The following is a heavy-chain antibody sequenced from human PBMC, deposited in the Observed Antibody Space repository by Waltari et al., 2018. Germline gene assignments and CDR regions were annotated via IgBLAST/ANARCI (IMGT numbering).Heavy chain of an antibody. J-gene: IGHJ5*02. Sequence: QVQLVQSGAEVKKPGASVKVSCKASGYTFTGYYMPWVRQAPGQGLEWMGWINPNSGGTNYAQKFQGRVTMTRDTSISTAYMELSRLRSDDTAVYYCARDLGNSWNPRGWFDPWGQGTLVTVSS. V-gene: IGHV1-2*02. CDR1: GYTFTGYY. D-gene: IGHD3-3*01. CDR2: INPNSGGT. CDR3: ARDLGNSWNPRGWFDP.